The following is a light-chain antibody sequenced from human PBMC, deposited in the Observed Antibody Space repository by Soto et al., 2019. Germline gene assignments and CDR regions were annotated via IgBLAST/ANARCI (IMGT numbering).Light chain of an antibody. Sequence: DIQMPQSPSSLYASVRDGVTITCRSSQSIGISLNWYQQRPGKAPKLLVFAASSLQSGVPSRFSGSGSGTDFTLTISSLHPEDFATYYWQQSYSSPTWTFGQGTKVDIK. CDR3: QQSYSSPTWT. CDR1: QSIGIS. J-gene: IGKJ1*01. CDR2: AAS. V-gene: IGKV1-39*01.